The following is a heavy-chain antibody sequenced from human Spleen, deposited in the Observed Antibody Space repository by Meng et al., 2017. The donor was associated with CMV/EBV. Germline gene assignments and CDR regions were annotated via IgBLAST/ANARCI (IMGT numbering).Heavy chain of an antibody. Sequence: VYGGSFSGYYWTWIRQPPGKGLEWIGEINHSGSTNYHPPLKSRVTISVYTSKTQFSLKLPSVTAADPAVYYCARFGLYDTSGYSLDPWGQGTLVTVSS. J-gene: IGHJ5*02. CDR2: INHSGST. CDR1: GGSFSGYY. D-gene: IGHD3-22*01. CDR3: ARFGLYDTSGYSLDP. V-gene: IGHV4-34*01.